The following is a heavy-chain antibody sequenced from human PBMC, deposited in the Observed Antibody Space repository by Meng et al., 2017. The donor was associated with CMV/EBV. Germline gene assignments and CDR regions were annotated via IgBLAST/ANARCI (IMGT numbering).Heavy chain of an antibody. Sequence: SETLSLTCTVSGYSISSGYYWGWIRQPPGKGLEWIGSIYHSGSTYYNPSLKSRVTISVDTSKNQFSLKLSSVTAADTAVYYCARAGYSYGQDGPYYYYGMDVWGQGTTVTVSS. V-gene: IGHV4-38-2*02. D-gene: IGHD5-18*01. CDR1: GYSISSGYY. CDR2: IYHSGST. J-gene: IGHJ6*02. CDR3: ARAGYSYGQDGPYYYYGMDV.